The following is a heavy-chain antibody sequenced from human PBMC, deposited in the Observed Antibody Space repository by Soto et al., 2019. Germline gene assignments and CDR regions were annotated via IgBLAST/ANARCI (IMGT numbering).Heavy chain of an antibody. Sequence: SETLSLTCAFYVGSFSGYYWSWIRQPPGKWLEWIGEINHSGSTNYNPSLKSRVTISVDTSKNQFSLKLSSVTAADTAVYYYARFDISTGPTYWGQGTLVIVS. J-gene: IGHJ4*02. CDR1: VGSFSGYY. D-gene: IGHD3-9*01. V-gene: IGHV4-34*01. CDR2: INHSGST. CDR3: ARFDISTGPTY.